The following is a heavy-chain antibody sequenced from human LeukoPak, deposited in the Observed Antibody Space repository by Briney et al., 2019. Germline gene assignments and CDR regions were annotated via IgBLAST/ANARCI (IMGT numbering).Heavy chain of an antibody. CDR1: GYTFTGYY. CDR2: INPNSGGT. CDR3: ARDGRFGDKSWFDP. D-gene: IGHD3-10*01. V-gene: IGHV1-2*02. Sequence: APVKVSCKASGYTFTGYYMHWVRQAPGQGLEWMGWINPNSGGTNYAQKFQGRVTMTRDTSISTAYMELSRPRSDDTAVYYCARDGRFGDKSWFDPWGQGTLVTVSS. J-gene: IGHJ5*02.